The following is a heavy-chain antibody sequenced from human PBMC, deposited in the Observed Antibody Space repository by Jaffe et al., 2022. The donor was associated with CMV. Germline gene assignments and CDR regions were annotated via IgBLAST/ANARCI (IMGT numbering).Heavy chain of an antibody. J-gene: IGHJ1*01. D-gene: IGHD2-21*02. CDR1: GFTFSSYA. CDR3: AKGDLAGAYCGGDCYEYFQH. Sequence: EVQLLESGGGLVQPGGSLRLSCAASGFTFSSYAMSWVRQAPGKGLEWVSAISGSGGSTYYADSVKGRFTISRDNSKNTLYLQMNSLRAEDTAVYYCAKGDLAGAYCGGDCYEYFQHWGQGTLVTVSS. CDR2: ISGSGGST. V-gene: IGHV3-23*01.